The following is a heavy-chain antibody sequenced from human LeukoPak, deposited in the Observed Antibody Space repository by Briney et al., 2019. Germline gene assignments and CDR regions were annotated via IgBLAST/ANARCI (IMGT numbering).Heavy chain of an antibody. CDR2: ISGSVVST. CDR3: ARQIPGSGQGFDH. Sequence: GGSLRLSCAASGFTFSGYAMSWVRQAPGKGLEWVSGISGSVVSTYYVDSVKGRFTVSRDNSKNMLHLRMSSLRAEDTALYYCARQIPGSGQGFDHWGQGTLVTVSS. J-gene: IGHJ5*02. CDR1: GFTFSGYA. D-gene: IGHD3-10*01. V-gene: IGHV3-23*01.